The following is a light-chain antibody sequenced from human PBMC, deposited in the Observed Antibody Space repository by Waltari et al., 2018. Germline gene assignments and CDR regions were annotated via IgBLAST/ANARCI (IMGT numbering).Light chain of an antibody. J-gene: IGKJ2*01. V-gene: IGKV3-15*01. Sequence: EIVMTQSPATLSVSPGARATLSCRASQRVSSNLAWYQQKPGQAPGLLIYGASTRATGIPARFSGSGSGTEFTLTISSMQSEDFAVYYCQQYNNWPQTFGQGTKLEIK. CDR2: GAS. CDR3: QQYNNWPQT. CDR1: QRVSSN.